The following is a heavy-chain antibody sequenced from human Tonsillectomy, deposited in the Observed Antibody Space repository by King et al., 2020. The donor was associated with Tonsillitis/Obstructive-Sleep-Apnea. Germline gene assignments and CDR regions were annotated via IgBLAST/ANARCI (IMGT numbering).Heavy chain of an antibody. J-gene: IGHJ4*02. Sequence: VQLVESGGGLVQPGGSLRLSCAAAGFTFRSYAMSWVRQGPGKGLEWVSGISGSGGSTYHADSVKGRFTISRDNSKNTLYLQMNSLRAGDTAVYYCAKSLWFGELLYDYWGQGTLVTVSS. CDR2: ISGSGGST. CDR3: AKSLWFGELLYDY. V-gene: IGHV3-23*04. CDR1: GFTFRSYA. D-gene: IGHD3-10*01.